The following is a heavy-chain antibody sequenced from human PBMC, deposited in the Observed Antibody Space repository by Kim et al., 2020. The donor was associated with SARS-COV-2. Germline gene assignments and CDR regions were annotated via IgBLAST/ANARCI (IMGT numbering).Heavy chain of an antibody. J-gene: IGHJ5*02. Sequence: SVKVSCKASGGTFSSYAISWVRQAPGQGLEWMGGIIPIFGTANYAQKFQGRVTITADESTSTAYMELSSLRSEDTAVYYCARGPHPMTLYYDILTGYYSWFDPWGQGTLVTVSS. D-gene: IGHD3-9*01. V-gene: IGHV1-69*13. CDR3: ARGPHPMTLYYDILTGYYSWFDP. CDR2: IIPIFGTA. CDR1: GGTFSSYA.